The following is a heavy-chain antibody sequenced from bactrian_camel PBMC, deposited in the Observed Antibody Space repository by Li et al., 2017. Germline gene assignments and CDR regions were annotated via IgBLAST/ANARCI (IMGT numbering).Heavy chain of an antibody. D-gene: IGHD5*01. J-gene: IGHJ4*01. Sequence: HVQLVESGGGSVQAGGSLRLSCAASGDTASSYSLGWFRQAPGKEREGVAAIEGEGTIHYADFVKGHFTLSKDNAKNILSLQMNSLQPEDTAIYYCATEPYGLGSLDKSDYFDWGQGTQVTVS. CDR1: GDTASSYS. CDR3: ATEPYGLGSLDKSDYFD. V-gene: IGHV3S57*01. CDR2: IEGEGTI.